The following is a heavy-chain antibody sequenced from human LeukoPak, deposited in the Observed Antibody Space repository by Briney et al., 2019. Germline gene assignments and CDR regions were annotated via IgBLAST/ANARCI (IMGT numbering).Heavy chain of an antibody. CDR3: ARVGSGSYYGGINFDY. J-gene: IGHJ4*02. Sequence: ASVKVSCKASGYTFTSYAMHWVRQAPGQRLEWMGWINAGNGNTKYSQKFQGGVTTTRDTSASTAYMELSSLRSEDTAVYYCARVGSGSYYGGINFDYWGQGTLVTVSS. D-gene: IGHD1-26*01. CDR2: INAGNGNT. V-gene: IGHV1-3*01. CDR1: GYTFTSYA.